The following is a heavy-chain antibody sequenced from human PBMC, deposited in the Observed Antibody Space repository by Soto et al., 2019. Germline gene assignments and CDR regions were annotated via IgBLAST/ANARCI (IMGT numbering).Heavy chain of an antibody. CDR3: ASADSFRKSDGDPNWFDP. V-gene: IGHV4-39*01. J-gene: IGHJ5*02. D-gene: IGHD2-15*01. CDR2: IYYSGST. CDR1: GGSISSSSYY. Sequence: PSETLSLTCTVSGGSISSSSYYWGWIRQPPGKGLGWIGSIYYSGSTYYNPSLKSRVTISVDTSKNQFSLKLSSVTAADTAVYYCASADSFRKSDGDPNWFDPWGQGTLVTVSS.